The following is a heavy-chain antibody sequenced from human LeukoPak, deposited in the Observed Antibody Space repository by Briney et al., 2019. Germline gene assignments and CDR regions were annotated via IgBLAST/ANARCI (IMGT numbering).Heavy chain of an antibody. CDR3: ARDHVVGLAPFDP. Sequence: GASVKVSCKASGYTFTDYAMHWVRQAPGERLEWMGWINTGMGNTKYSQKFQGRVTITMDTSASTAYMELSSLRSEDTAVYYCARDHVVGLAPFDPWGQGTLVTVSS. CDR1: GYTFTDYA. D-gene: IGHD2-15*01. V-gene: IGHV1-3*04. CDR2: INTGMGNT. J-gene: IGHJ5*02.